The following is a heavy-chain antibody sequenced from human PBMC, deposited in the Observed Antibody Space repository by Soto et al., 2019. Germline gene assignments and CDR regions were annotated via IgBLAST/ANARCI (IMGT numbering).Heavy chain of an antibody. CDR1: GFTFTSSA. CDR3: AAEVLVGANSPRAFDI. D-gene: IGHD1-26*01. V-gene: IGHV1-58*01. Sequence: QMQLVQSGPEVKKPGTSVKVSCKASGFTFTSSAVQWVRQARGQRLEWIGWIVVGSGNTNYAQKFQERVTITRDMSTSTAYMELSSLRSEDTAVYYCAAEVLVGANSPRAFDIWGQGTMVTVSS. J-gene: IGHJ3*02. CDR2: IVVGSGNT.